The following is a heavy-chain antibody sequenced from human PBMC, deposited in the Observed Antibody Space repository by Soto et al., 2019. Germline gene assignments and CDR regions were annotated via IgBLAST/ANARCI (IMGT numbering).Heavy chain of an antibody. D-gene: IGHD3-9*01. J-gene: IGHJ5*02. Sequence: QVQLVESGGGVVQPGRSLRLSCAASGFTFSSYAMHWVRQAPGKGLEWVAVISYDGSNKYYADSVKGRFTISRDNSKNTLYLQMNSLRAEDTAVYYCARDTYYDILGGGFDPWGQGTLVTVSS. CDR2: ISYDGSNK. V-gene: IGHV3-30-3*01. CDR1: GFTFSSYA. CDR3: ARDTYYDILGGGFDP.